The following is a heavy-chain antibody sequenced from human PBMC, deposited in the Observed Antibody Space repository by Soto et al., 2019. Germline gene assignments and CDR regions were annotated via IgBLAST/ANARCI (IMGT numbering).Heavy chain of an antibody. CDR2: ISPKSGSI. D-gene: IGHD3-10*01. CDR3: AKDRPTVSMVRGVSTDAFDI. V-gene: IGHV1-18*01. Sequence: GASVKVSCKTSGYTFTRNGISWVRQAPGQGLEWMGWISPKSGSIKYAQKFQGRVIMTTDTSTSTAYMEVRSLRSDDTVVYYCAKDRPTVSMVRGVSTDAFDIWGQGTMVTVSS. J-gene: IGHJ3*02. CDR1: GYTFTRNG.